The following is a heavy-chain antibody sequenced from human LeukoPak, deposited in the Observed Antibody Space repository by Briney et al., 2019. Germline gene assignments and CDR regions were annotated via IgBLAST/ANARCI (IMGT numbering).Heavy chain of an antibody. J-gene: IGHJ4*02. CDR1: GFTFSSYE. Sequence: GGSLRLSCAASGFTFSSYEMNWVRQAPGKGLKWVSYISSSGSTIYYADSVKGRFTITRDNAKNSLYLQMNSLRAEDTAVYYCARDTPDYYDSSGSFDYWGQGTLVTVSS. CDR3: ARDTPDYYDSSGSFDY. CDR2: ISSSGSTI. V-gene: IGHV3-48*03. D-gene: IGHD3-22*01.